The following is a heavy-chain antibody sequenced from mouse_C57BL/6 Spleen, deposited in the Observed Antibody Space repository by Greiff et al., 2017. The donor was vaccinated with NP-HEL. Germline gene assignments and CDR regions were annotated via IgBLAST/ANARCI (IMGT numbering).Heavy chain of an antibody. D-gene: IGHD1-1*01. CDR2: IYPGDGDT. Sequence: QVQLQQSGPELVKPGASVKISCKASGYAFSSSWMNWVKQRPGKGLEWIGRIYPGDGDTNYNGKFKGKATLTADKSSSTAYMQLSSLTSEDSAVYFCAREGILRLDAMDYWGQGTSVTVSS. CDR1: GYAFSSSW. CDR3: AREGILRLDAMDY. J-gene: IGHJ4*01. V-gene: IGHV1-82*01.